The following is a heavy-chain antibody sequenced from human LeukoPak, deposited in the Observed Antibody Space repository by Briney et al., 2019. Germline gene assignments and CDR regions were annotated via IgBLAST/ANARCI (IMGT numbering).Heavy chain of an antibody. D-gene: IGHD6-19*01. J-gene: IGHJ4*02. V-gene: IGHV3-48*03. Sequence: PGGSLRLSCAASGFTLSTYEMNWVRQAPGKGLEWVSYISGSGRTRYYADSVKSRFTMSRDNAENSLYLQMNSLRAEDTAVYYCAVIGVAGSFDYWGQGTLVTVSS. CDR2: ISGSGRTR. CDR1: GFTLSTYE. CDR3: AVIGVAGSFDY.